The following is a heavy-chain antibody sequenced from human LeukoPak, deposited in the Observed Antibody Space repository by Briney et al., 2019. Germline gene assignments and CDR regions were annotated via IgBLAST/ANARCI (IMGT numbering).Heavy chain of an antibody. V-gene: IGHV1-69*04. J-gene: IGHJ4*02. Sequence: SVKVSCKASGGTFSSYAISWVRQAPGQGLEWMGRIIPILGIANYAQKFQGRVTITAAKSTSTAYMELSSLRSEDTAVYYCARVRVPYYFDYWGQGTLVTVSS. D-gene: IGHD1-1*01. CDR2: IIPILGIA. CDR1: GGTFSSYA. CDR3: ARVRVPYYFDY.